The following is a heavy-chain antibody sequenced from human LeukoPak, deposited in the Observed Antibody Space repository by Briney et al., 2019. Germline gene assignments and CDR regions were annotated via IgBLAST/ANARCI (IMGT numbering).Heavy chain of an antibody. J-gene: IGHJ4*02. CDR2: ISGSTGST. V-gene: IGHV3-23*01. CDR3: AKGPVSAIVGATTLDY. D-gene: IGHD1-26*01. CDR1: GFIVSTKY. Sequence: GGSLRLSCAVSGFIVSTKYMTWVRQAPGKGLEWVSLISGSTGSTYYADSVKSRFSISRDNSKNTVYLQMNSLRVEDTAVYYCAKGPVSAIVGATTLDYWGQGTLVTVSS.